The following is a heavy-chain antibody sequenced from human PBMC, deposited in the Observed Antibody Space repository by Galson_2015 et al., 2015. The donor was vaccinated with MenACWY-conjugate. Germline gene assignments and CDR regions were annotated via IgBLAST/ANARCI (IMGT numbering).Heavy chain of an antibody. CDR3: AKGGFYYYYGMEV. J-gene: IGHJ6*02. V-gene: IGHV3-23*01. CDR2: ISVRGDDT. Sequence: SLRLSCAVSGFTFRNYAMSWVRQAPGKGLEWVSAISVRGDDTFYADSVKGRFTISRDNSKNTLYLQMNSLRAEDTALYYCAKGGFYYYYGMEVWGQGTTVSVSS. CDR1: GFTFRNYA.